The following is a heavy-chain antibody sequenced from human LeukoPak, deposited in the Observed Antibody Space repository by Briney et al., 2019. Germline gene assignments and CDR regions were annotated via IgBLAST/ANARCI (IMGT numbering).Heavy chain of an antibody. CDR1: GYTFTAYY. V-gene: IGHV1-46*01. CDR2: INPTGGST. Sequence: ASVKVSCKASGYTFTAYYMHWVRQAPGQGLEWMGIINPTGGSTTYAQKFQGRVTMTRDTSTSTVYMELSSLRSDDTAVYYCARTAARRFDYWGQGTLVAVSS. J-gene: IGHJ4*02. D-gene: IGHD6-6*01. CDR3: ARTAARRFDY.